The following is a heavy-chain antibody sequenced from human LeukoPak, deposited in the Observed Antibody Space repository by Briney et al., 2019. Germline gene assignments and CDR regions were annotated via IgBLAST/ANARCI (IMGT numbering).Heavy chain of an antibody. D-gene: IGHD1-1*01. CDR2: ISYDGSNK. J-gene: IGHJ4*02. V-gene: IGHV3-30*04. Sequence: PGGSLRLSCAASGFTFSSYAMHWVRQAPGKGLEWAAVISYDGSNKYYADSVKGRFTISRDNSKNTLYLQMNSLRAEDTAVYYCARDWSPYYFDYWGQGTLVTVSS. CDR3: ARDWSPYYFDY. CDR1: GFTFSSYA.